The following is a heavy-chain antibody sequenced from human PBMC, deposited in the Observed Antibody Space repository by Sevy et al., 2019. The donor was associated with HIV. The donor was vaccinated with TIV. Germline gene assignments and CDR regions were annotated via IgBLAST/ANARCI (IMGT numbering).Heavy chain of an antibody. J-gene: IGHJ1*01. Sequence: GGSLRLSCAASGFTFSSYGMHWVRQAPGKGLEWVTLISYDGSNKYYADSVKGRFTISRDNSKKTLYLQMNSLRAEDTAVYYCAKDRSAMIRGVEYFQHWGQGTLVTVSS. V-gene: IGHV3-30*18. CDR1: GFTFSSYG. CDR2: ISYDGSNK. CDR3: AKDRSAMIRGVEYFQH. D-gene: IGHD3-10*01.